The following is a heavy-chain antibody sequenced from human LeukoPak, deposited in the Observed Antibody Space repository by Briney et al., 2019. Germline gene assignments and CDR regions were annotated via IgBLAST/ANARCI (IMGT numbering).Heavy chain of an antibody. CDR3: ARRRGSYVGDAFDI. CDR1: GGSISSYY. Sequence: SETLSLTCTVSGGSISSYYWSWIRQPPGKGLEWIGYIYYSGSTNYNPSLKSQVTISVDTSKNQFSLKLSSVTAADTAVYYCARRRGSYVGDAFDIWGQGTMVTVSS. V-gene: IGHV4-59*08. D-gene: IGHD1-26*01. CDR2: IYYSGST. J-gene: IGHJ3*02.